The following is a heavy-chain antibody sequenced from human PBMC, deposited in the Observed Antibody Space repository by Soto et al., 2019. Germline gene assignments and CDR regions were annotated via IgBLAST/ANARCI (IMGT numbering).Heavy chain of an antibody. CDR3: AKAGGDY. D-gene: IGHD3-10*01. CDR2: FSGSGGAT. CDR1: GFTASSYA. Sequence: VQVLESGGGLVQPGGSLRLSCAASGFTASSYAMSWVRQAPGKGLEWVSGFSGSGGATFYADSVKGRFTLSRDSSKNTVYLYMNRVRAEDTAVYYCAKAGGDYWGQGTLVTVSS. V-gene: IGHV3-23*01. J-gene: IGHJ4*02.